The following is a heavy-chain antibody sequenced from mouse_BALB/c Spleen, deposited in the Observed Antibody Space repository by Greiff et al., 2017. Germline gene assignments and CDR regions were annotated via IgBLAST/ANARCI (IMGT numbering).Heavy chain of an antibody. J-gene: IGHJ1*01. D-gene: IGHD1-1*01. CDR3: ARGDGSSYGYFDV. CDR1: GYTFTSYD. V-gene: IGHV1S33*01. Sequence: LVESGPELVKPGALVKISCKASGYTFTSYDINWVKQRPGQGLEWIGWIYHGDGSTKYNEKFKGKATLTADKTSSTAYMQLSSLTSENSAVYFCARGDGSSYGYFDVWGAGTTVTVSS. CDR2: IYHGDGST.